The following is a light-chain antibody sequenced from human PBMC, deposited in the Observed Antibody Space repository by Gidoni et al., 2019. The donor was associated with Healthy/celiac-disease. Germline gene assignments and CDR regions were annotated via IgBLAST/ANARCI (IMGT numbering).Light chain of an antibody. CDR1: QGISSY. V-gene: IGKV1-9*01. J-gene: IGKJ5*01. Sequence: DIQLPQSPSFLSASVGDRVTITCWASQGISSYLAWYQQKPGKAPKLLIYAASTLQSGVPSRFSGSGSGTEFTLTISSLQPEDFATYYCQQLNSYPRNTFGQGTRLEIK. CDR3: QQLNSYPRNT. CDR2: AAS.